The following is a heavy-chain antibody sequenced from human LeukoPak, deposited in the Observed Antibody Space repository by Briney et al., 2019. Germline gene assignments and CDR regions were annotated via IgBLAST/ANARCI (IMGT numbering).Heavy chain of an antibody. Sequence: GGSLRLSCAASGFTFSNAWMSWVRQAPGKGLEWVGRIKSKTEGGTTDYAAPVKGRFTISRDDSKNTLYLQMNSLKNEDTAVYYCTTDEWSWGQGTLVTVSS. CDR2: IKSKTEGGTT. CDR3: TTDEWS. V-gene: IGHV3-15*01. D-gene: IGHD3-3*01. CDR1: GFTFSNAW. J-gene: IGHJ4*02.